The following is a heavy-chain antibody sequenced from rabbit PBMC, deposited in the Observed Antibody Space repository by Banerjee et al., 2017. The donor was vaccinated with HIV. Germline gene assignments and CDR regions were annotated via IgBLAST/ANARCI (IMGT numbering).Heavy chain of an antibody. CDR3: TDGGYYGWVFNL. CDR2: IYTSSGST. J-gene: IGHJ4*01. D-gene: IGHD1-1*01. Sequence: QQLLEAAGGVVDNPGGMLPITSKSSFSDFSSYDYMCWVRQAPGKGLELIGCIYTSSGSTYYASWVNGRFTISKSTTMTVVDQKMTRPAAEAATYFFCTDGGYYGWVFNLWGPGTLVTVS. CDR1: FSDFSSYDY. V-gene: IGHV1S43*01.